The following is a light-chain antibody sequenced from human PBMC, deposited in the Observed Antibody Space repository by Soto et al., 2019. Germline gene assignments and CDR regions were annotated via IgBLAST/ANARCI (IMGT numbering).Light chain of an antibody. V-gene: IGLV2-8*01. CDR3: SSYSGTNNYV. J-gene: IGLJ1*01. Sequence: QSALTQPPSASGSPGQSVTISCTGTSSDFDAYNFVSWYQQHPGKAPKLIIYEVTNRPSGVPDCFSGSTSGNTGSLTVSGPQAEDEADYYSSSYSGTNNYVFGTGTKVTVL. CDR1: SSDFDAYNF. CDR2: EVT.